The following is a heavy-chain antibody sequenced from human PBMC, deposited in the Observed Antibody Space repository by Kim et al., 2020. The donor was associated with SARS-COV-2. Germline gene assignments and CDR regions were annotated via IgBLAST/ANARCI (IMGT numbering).Heavy chain of an antibody. Sequence: GGSLRLSCAASGFTVSSNYMSWVRQAPGKGLEWVSVIYSGGSTYYADSVKGRFTISRDNSKNTLYLQMNSLRAEDTAVYYCARDLNYYGSGSYYLSVFDYYYMDVWGKGTTVTVSS. CDR1: GFTVSSNY. CDR3: ARDLNYYGSGSYYLSVFDYYYMDV. J-gene: IGHJ6*03. CDR2: IYSGGST. D-gene: IGHD3-10*01. V-gene: IGHV3-66*01.